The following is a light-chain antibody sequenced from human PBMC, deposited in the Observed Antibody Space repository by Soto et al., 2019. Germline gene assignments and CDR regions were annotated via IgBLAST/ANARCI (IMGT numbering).Light chain of an antibody. CDR1: QSVNTN. Sequence: EIAMTQSPATLSVSPGERATLSCWASQSVNTNLAWYQQKPCQAPRLPIYGASTRATGIPAWVSGSGSGTDVTVTISSLQSEDFAVYYCQQYNSWPLTFGGGTKVEIK. V-gene: IGKV3-15*01. J-gene: IGKJ4*01. CDR2: GAS. CDR3: QQYNSWPLT.